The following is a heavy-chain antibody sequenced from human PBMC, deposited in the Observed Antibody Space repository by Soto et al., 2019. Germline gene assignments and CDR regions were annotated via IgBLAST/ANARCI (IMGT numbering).Heavy chain of an antibody. J-gene: IGHJ6*02. CDR2: ISYSGST. CDR3: ARINDYDYLGMDV. CDR1: GGSISSYY. D-gene: IGHD5-12*01. Sequence: QVQLQESGPGLVKPSETLSLTCTVSGGSISSYYWSWIRQPPGQGLEWIGYISYSGSTNFNPSVKSRVTMSVDTSKNHFSLKLNSVTAAGTAVYYCARINDYDYLGMDVWGQGTTVTVSS. V-gene: IGHV4-59*01.